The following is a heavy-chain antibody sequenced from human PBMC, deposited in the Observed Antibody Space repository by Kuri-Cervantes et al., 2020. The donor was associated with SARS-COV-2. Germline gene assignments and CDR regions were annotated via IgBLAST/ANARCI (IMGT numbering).Heavy chain of an antibody. Sequence: LRLSCTVSGGSISSGGYYWSWIRQPPGKGLEWIGYIYHSGSTTYNPFLKGRVTISVDTSKNQFSLMLTSVTAADTAVYYCVRIPPGHITVFGVVIPAAFDVWGQGTMVTVSS. CDR3: VRIPPGHITVFGVVIPAAFDV. D-gene: IGHD3-3*01. J-gene: IGHJ3*01. V-gene: IGHV4-30-2*01. CDR2: IYHSGST. CDR1: GGSISSGGYY.